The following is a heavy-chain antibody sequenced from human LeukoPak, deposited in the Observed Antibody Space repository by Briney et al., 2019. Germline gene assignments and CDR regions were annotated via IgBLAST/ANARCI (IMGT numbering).Heavy chain of an antibody. Sequence: SETLSLTCTASGGSISSYYWSWIRQPAGKGLEWIGRIYTSGSTNYNPSLKSRVTMSVDTSKNQLSLKVTSVTAADTAVYYCARAWQWLPLDSWGQGTLVTVSS. CDR3: ARAWQWLPLDS. V-gene: IGHV4-4*07. CDR1: GGSISSYY. CDR2: IYTSGST. D-gene: IGHD6-19*01. J-gene: IGHJ4*02.